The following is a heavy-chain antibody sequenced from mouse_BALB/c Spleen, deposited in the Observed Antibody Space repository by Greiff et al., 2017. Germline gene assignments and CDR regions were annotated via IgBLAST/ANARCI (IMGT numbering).Heavy chain of an antibody. CDR3: APLYYGYDDYFDY. CDR1: GYTFTSYW. V-gene: IGHV1S81*02. D-gene: IGHD2-2*01. CDR2: INPSNGRT. Sequence: QVQLQQPGAELVKPGASVKLSCKASGYTFTSYWMHWVKQRPGQGLEWIGEINPSNGRTNYNEKFKSKATLTVDKSSSTAYMQISSLTSEDSAVYYCAPLYYGYDDYFDYWGQGTTLTVSS. J-gene: IGHJ2*01.